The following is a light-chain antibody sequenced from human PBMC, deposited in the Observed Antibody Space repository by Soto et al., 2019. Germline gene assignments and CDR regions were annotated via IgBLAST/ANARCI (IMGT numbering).Light chain of an antibody. V-gene: IGLV2-14*01. CDR2: DVS. J-gene: IGLJ1*01. Sequence: QSALTQPASVSGSPGQSITISCTGTSSDVGGYNYVSWYQQHPGKAPKLMIYDVSNRPSGVSNRFSGSKSGNTASLTISGLQAEDEADYYCSSYTCSSTSGYVFGTGTKLTVL. CDR1: SSDVGGYNY. CDR3: SSYTCSSTSGYV.